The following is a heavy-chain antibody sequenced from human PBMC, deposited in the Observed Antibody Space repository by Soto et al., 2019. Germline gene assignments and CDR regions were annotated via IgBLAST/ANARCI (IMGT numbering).Heavy chain of an antibody. CDR1: GGSISSSY. Sequence: QVQLQESGPGLVEPSETLSLTCTVSGGSISSSYWSWIRQPPEKGLEWIGYLHRSGSTNYNPSLKSRVTMSLDTLDTSKSQFSLRLTSVTAADTAVYYCARRYSSSSGDPFDIWGQGTMVTVSS. J-gene: IGHJ3*02. D-gene: IGHD6-6*01. CDR3: ARRYSSSSGDPFDI. V-gene: IGHV4-59*08. CDR2: LHRSGST.